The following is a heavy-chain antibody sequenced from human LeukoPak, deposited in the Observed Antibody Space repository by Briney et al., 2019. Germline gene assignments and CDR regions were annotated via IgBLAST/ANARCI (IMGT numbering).Heavy chain of an antibody. CDR1: RFTFSSYA. J-gene: IGHJ4*02. CDR2: ISGSGGST. Sequence: GGSLRLSCVDPRFTFSSYAMSCVPQAPGKGLEWVSAISGSGGSTYYADSVKGRFTISRDNSKNTLYLQMNSLRAEDTAVYYCAKAGAPNCSVGSCHSSHYWGQGTLVTVSS. V-gene: IGHV3-23*01. D-gene: IGHD2-15*01. CDR3: AKAGAPNCSVGSCHSSHY.